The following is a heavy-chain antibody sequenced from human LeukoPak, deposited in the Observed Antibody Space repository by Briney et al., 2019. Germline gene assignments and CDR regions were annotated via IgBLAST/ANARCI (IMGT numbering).Heavy chain of an antibody. CDR1: GYTFTSYY. J-gene: IGHJ6*02. CDR3: AREYSGRYYYYYGMDV. V-gene: IGHV1-46*01. Sequence: ASVKVSCKASGYTFTSYYMHWVRQAPGQGLEWMGIINPSGGSTSYAQKFQGRVTMTRDTSTSTVYMELSSLRSEDTAVYYCAREYSGRYYYYYGMDVWGQGTTVTVSS. D-gene: IGHD1-26*01. CDR2: INPSGGST.